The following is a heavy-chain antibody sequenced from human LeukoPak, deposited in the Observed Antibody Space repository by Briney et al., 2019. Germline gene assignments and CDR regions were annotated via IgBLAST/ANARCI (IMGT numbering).Heavy chain of an antibody. V-gene: IGHV1-8*03. CDR2: MNPNSGNT. Sequence: ASVKVSCKASGYTFTSYDINWVRQATGQGLEWMGWMNPNSGNTGYAQKFQGRVTITRNTSISTAYMELSSLRSEDTAVYYCARGRYVRGVIILGYWGQGTLVTVSS. D-gene: IGHD3-10*02. CDR1: GYTFTSYD. J-gene: IGHJ4*02. CDR3: ARGRYVRGVIILGY.